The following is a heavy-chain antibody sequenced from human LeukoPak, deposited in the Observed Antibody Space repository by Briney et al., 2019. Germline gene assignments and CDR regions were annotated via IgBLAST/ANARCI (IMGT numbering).Heavy chain of an antibody. D-gene: IGHD6-13*01. V-gene: IGHV1-18*04. CDR1: GYTFTGYY. CDR3: ARDYRPAAGNPDAFDI. CDR2: ISAYNGNT. J-gene: IGHJ3*02. Sequence: ASVKVSCKASGYTFTGYYMHWVRQAPGQGLEWMGWISAYNGNTNYAQKLQGRVTMTTDTSTSTAYMELRSLRSDDTAVYYCARDYRPAAGNPDAFDIWGQGTMVTVSS.